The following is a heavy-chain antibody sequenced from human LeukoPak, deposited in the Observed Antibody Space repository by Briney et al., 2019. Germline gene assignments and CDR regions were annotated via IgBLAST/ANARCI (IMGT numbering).Heavy chain of an antibody. V-gene: IGHV3-48*02. CDR1: GFTFSADS. J-gene: IGHJ4*02. D-gene: IGHD2-8*02. CDR3: ARDRGYCTGGNCYRFFAS. Sequence: GGSLRLSCATSGFTFSADSVSWVRQAPGKGLEWVSYMSTDSSTIYYASSVKGRFTISRDNAKDSAYLQMNSLRDEDTAVYYCARDRGYCTGGNCYRFFASWGQGTLVIVSS. CDR2: MSTDSSTI.